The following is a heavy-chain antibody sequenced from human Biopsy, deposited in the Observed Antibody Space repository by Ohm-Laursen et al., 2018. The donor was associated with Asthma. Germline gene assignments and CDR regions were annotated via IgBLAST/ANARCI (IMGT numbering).Heavy chain of an antibody. CDR2: IKHDGNEK. CDR1: GFTFGDYW. D-gene: IGHD3-3*02. J-gene: IGHJ1*01. Sequence: SLRLSCTASGFTFGDYWMSWVRQVPGKGLEWVANIKHDGNEKNNVDSLKGRFTISRDNAKNSLYLQMNSLRAEDTAVYYCARTFHFWSPYHAEHYQLWGQGTLVTVSS. V-gene: IGHV3-7*01. CDR3: ARTFHFWSPYHAEHYQL.